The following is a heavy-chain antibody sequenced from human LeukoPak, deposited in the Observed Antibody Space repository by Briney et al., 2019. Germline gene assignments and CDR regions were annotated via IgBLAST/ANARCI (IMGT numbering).Heavy chain of an antibody. V-gene: IGHV3-33*01. CDR1: GFTFSSYG. CDR3: ARGLDSSNGMDV. Sequence: HLGGSLRPPCAASGFTFSSYGMHWVRQAPGKGLEWVAVIWYDGSNKYNADSVKGRFTNSRDNSKNTLYLQMNSLRAEDTAVYYCARGLDSSNGMDVWGKGTTVTVSS. J-gene: IGHJ6*04. D-gene: IGHD2-2*03. CDR2: IWYDGSNK.